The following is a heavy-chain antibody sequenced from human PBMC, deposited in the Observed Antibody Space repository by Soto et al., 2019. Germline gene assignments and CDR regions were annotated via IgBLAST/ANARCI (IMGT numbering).Heavy chain of an antibody. J-gene: IGHJ5*01. D-gene: IGHD5-18*01. Sequence: QVQLLQSGAEVKKPGASVKVSCEAIGFPFAIFAIHWVRQAPGQGIEWMGYVNADNGDVKYSQKYHRRVPITMNKTASTSLVELSGLTSEDTAVYFCARKERGHILPYDSRGQGTLVNVSA. CDR1: GFPFAIFA. CDR3: ARKERGHILPYDS. CDR2: VNADNGDV. V-gene: IGHV1-3*01.